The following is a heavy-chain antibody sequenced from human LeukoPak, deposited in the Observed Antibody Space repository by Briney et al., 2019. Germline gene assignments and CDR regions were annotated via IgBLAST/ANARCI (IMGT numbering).Heavy chain of an antibody. CDR2: ISGSGGST. Sequence: GGSLRLSCAASGFAFSSYAMSWVRQAPGKGLEWVSAISGSGGSTYYADSVKGRFTIYRDNYKNTVYLQMNSLRAEDTAVYYCARVLRYDNSGHDSFDIWGQGTMVTVSS. D-gene: IGHD3-22*01. CDR1: GFAFSSYA. CDR3: ARVLRYDNSGHDSFDI. V-gene: IGHV3-23*01. J-gene: IGHJ3*02.